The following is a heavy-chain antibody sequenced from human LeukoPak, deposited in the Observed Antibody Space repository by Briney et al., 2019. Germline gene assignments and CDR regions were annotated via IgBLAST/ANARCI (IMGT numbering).Heavy chain of an antibody. CDR2: IYHSGST. V-gene: IGHV4-38-2*02. CDR3: ARVGATSEDVDP. J-gene: IGHJ5*02. Sequence: PSETLSLTCTVSGYSISSGYYWGWIRQPPGKGLEWIGSIYHSGSTYYNPSLKSRVTISVDTSKNQFSLKLSSVTAADTAVYYCARVGATSEDVDPWGQGTLVTVSS. CDR1: GYSISSGYY. D-gene: IGHD1-26*01.